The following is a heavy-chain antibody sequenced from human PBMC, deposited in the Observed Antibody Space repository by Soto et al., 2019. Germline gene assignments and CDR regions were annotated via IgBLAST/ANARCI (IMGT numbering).Heavy chain of an antibody. D-gene: IGHD6-6*01. CDR1: VYIFTSYW. CDR2: IYPVYSDT. CDR3: ASQPSIANPRNRLDA. V-gene: IGHV5-51*01. J-gene: IGHJ5*02. Sequence: GESLKISCNASVYIFTSYWIAWVRQVPGKGLEWMGIIYPVYSDTRYSPSFQGHLTISAYKSISTAYLHFHILTASDTAIYYCASQPSIANPRNRLDAWRERTPVTVS.